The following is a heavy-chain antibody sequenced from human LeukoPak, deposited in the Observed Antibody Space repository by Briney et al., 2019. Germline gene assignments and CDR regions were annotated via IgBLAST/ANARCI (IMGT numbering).Heavy chain of an antibody. Sequence: PGGSLRLSCAASGFTVSSNYMSWVRQAPGKGLEWVSVIYSGGSTYYADYVKGRFTISRDNSKNTLYLQMNSLRVEDTAVYYCVRERSGGPLDIWGQGTKVTVSS. CDR2: IYSGGST. J-gene: IGHJ3*02. CDR3: VRERSGGPLDI. CDR1: GFTVSSNY. V-gene: IGHV3-53*01. D-gene: IGHD2-15*01.